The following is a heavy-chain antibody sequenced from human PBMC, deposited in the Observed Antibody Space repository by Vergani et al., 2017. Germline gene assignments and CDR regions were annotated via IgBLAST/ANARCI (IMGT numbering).Heavy chain of an antibody. D-gene: IGHD1-26*01. V-gene: IGHV3-23*01. CDR2: ISASGGST. Sequence: EVQLLESGGGLVQPGESLRLSCTVSGFTFTSYGISWVRQAPGKGLEWFSGISASGGSTYYTDSVKGRFIISRDISKNTLYLQRSSLRADDTAVYYCAKDRPRDWETPLFLFDYWGQGTLVAVSS. J-gene: IGHJ4*02. CDR1: GFTFTSYG. CDR3: AKDRPRDWETPLFLFDY.